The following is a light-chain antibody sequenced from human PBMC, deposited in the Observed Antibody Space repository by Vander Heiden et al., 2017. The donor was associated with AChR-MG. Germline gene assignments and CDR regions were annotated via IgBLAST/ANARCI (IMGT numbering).Light chain of an antibody. CDR3: QQYNKWPLT. CDR2: RAS. J-gene: IGKJ1*01. CDR1: QSVNSD. Sequence: ELVMTQSPATLSVSPGERATLSCRASQSVNSDLAWYQQKPGQAPRLLIYRASTRATGIPGRVSGSGSGTEYTLTISSLQSEDFAVYYCQQYNKWPLTFGQGTKVEIK. V-gene: IGKV3-15*01.